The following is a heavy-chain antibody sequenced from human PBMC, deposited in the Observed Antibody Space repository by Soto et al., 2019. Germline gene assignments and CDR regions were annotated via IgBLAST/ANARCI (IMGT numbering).Heavy chain of an antibody. CDR2: ISYDGSNK. CDR3: AKGNGDYPQPFDY. Sequence: QVQLVESGGGVVQPGRSLRLSCAASGFTFSSYGMHWVRQAPGKGLEWVAVISYDGSNKYYADSVKGRFTISRDNSKNTLYLQMNSLRAEDTAVYYCAKGNGDYPQPFDYWGQGTLVTVSS. D-gene: IGHD4-17*01. CDR1: GFTFSSYG. J-gene: IGHJ4*02. V-gene: IGHV3-30*18.